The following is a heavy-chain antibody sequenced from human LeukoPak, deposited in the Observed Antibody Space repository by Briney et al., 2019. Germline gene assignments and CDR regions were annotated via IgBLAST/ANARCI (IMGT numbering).Heavy chain of an antibody. Sequence: GGSLRLSCAASGFTFSNYWMHWVRHAPGKGLVCVSRIKTDGSYTDYADSVKGRFTISRDNAKNTLYLQMNSLRAEDTAVYYCAKDNDIYSIDYWGQGTLVTVSS. J-gene: IGHJ4*02. D-gene: IGHD2-15*01. CDR2: IKTDGSYT. V-gene: IGHV3-74*01. CDR3: AKDNDIYSIDY. CDR1: GFTFSNYW.